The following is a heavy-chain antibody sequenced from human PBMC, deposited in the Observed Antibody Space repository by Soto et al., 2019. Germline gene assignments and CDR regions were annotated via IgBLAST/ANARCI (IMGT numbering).Heavy chain of an antibody. CDR1: GFTFSSYA. CDR3: AKGPAAGDRQDYYYYGMDV. V-gene: IGHV3-23*01. CDR2: ISGSGGST. D-gene: IGHD6-13*01. Sequence: GGSLRLSCAASGFTFSSYAMSWVRQAPGKGLEWVSAISGSGGSTYYADSVKGRFTISRDNSKNTLYLQMNSLRAEDTAVYYCAKGPAAGDRQDYYYYGMDVWGQGTTVTVSS. J-gene: IGHJ6*02.